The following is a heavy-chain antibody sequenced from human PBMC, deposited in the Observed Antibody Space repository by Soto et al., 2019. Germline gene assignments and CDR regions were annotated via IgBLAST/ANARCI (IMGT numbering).Heavy chain of an antibody. J-gene: IGHJ5*02. V-gene: IGHV1-69*01. CDR2: IIPIFGTA. CDR1: GGTFSSYA. Sequence: QVQLVQSGAEVKKPGSSVKVSCKASGGTFSSYAISWVRQAPGQGLEWMGGIIPIFGTANYAQKFQGRVTITADESTSTAYMELSSLRSEDTAVYYCARTQLSIVVVVAATGRFDPWGQGTLVTVSS. D-gene: IGHD2-15*01. CDR3: ARTQLSIVVVVAATGRFDP.